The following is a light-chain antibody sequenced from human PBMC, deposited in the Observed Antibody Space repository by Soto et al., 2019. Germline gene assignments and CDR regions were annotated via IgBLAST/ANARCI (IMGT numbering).Light chain of an antibody. Sequence: QSVLTQPPSVSGAPGQRVTISCTGSSSNIGANSDVHWYQQLTGAAPKLLIYGNTNRPSGVSDRFSASKSGTSASLAITGLQAEDEADYYCQSYDNSQSGFYVFGTGTKVTVL. CDR1: SSNIGANSD. CDR2: GNT. CDR3: QSYDNSQSGFYV. V-gene: IGLV1-40*01. J-gene: IGLJ1*01.